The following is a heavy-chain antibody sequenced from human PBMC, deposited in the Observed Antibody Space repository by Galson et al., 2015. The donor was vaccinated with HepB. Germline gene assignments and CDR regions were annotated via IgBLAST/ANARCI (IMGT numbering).Heavy chain of an antibody. J-gene: IGHJ6*02. V-gene: IGHV6-1*01. CDR1: GDSVSSNSAA. CDR3: ARDSPHATHYYYYGMDV. Sequence: CAISGDSVSSNSAAWNWIRQSPSRGLEWLGRTYYRSKWYNDYAVSVKSRITINPDTSKNQFSLQLNSVTPEDTAVYYCARDSPHATHYYYYGMDVWGQGTTVTVSS. CDR2: TYYRSKWYN.